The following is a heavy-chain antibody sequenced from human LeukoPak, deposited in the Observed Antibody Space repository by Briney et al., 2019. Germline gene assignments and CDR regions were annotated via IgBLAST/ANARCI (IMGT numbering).Heavy chain of an antibody. CDR2: INHSGST. V-gene: IGHV4-34*01. CDR3: ARGVFDSSGYYFDY. Sequence: SETLSLTCAVYGGSFSGYYWSWIRQPPGKGLEWIGEINHSGSTNYNPSLKSRVTISVDTSKNQFSLKLSSVTAADTAVYYCARGVFDSSGYYFDYWGQGALVTVSS. J-gene: IGHJ4*02. D-gene: IGHD3-22*01. CDR1: GGSFSGYY.